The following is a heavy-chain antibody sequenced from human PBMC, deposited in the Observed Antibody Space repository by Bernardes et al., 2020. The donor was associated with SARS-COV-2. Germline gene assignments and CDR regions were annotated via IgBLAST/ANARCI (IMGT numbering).Heavy chain of an antibody. CDR2: ISGSGGST. CDR1: GFTFSSYA. D-gene: IGHD2-2*01. Sequence: GGSLRLSCAASGFTFSSYAMSWVRQAPGKGLEWVSAISGSGGSTYYADSVKGRFTISRDNSKNTLYLQMNSLRAEDTAVYYCAKMIFIVVVPTWFDPWGQGTLVTVSS. V-gene: IGHV3-23*01. J-gene: IGHJ5*02. CDR3: AKMIFIVVVPTWFDP.